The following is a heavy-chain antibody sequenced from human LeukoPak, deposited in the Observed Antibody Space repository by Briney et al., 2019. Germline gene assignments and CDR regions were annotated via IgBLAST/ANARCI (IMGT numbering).Heavy chain of an antibody. D-gene: IGHD2-15*01. J-gene: IGHJ4*02. CDR1: GYTFTGYY. V-gene: IGHV1-18*04. CDR3: ARDGQVAATTRAFDY. CDR2: ISAYNGNT. Sequence: ASVKVSCKASGYTFTGYYMHWVRQAPGQGLEWMGWISAYNGNTNYAQKLQGRVTMTTDTSTSTAYMELRSLRSDDTAVYYCARDGQVAATTRAFDYWGQGTLVTVSS.